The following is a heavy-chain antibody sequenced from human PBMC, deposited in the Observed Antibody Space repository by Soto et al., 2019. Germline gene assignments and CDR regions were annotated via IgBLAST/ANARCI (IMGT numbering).Heavy chain of an antibody. Sequence: ETLSLTCIVSGVSVRSYTWSWVRQPANKGLEXIXXVXSXXXAXXXPSLKSRVSISMDTPENRISLKLDSVTAADAGVYFCARDGMTTGDTWGPGTLVTVSS. CDR3: ARDGMTTGDT. V-gene: IGHV4-4*07. J-gene: IGHJ4*02. CDR2: VXSXXXA. CDR1: GVSVRSYT. D-gene: IGHD2-21*02.